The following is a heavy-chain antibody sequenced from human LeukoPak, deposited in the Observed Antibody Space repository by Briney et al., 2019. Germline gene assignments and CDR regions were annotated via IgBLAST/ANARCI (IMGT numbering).Heavy chain of an antibody. V-gene: IGHV4-39*07. CDR1: GGSISSSSYY. Sequence: SETLCLTCTVSGGSISSSSYYWGWIRQPAGKGLEWIGSIYYSGSTYYNPSLKSRVTMSVDTSKNQFSLKLSSVTAADTAMYYCARDRGTLALLKSSRHGMDVWGQGTTVTVSS. J-gene: IGHJ6*02. D-gene: IGHD1-26*01. CDR3: ARDRGTLALLKSSRHGMDV. CDR2: IYYSGST.